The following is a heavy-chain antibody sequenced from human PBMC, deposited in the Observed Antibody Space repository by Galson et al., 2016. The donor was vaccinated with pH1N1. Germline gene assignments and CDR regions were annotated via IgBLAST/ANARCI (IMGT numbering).Heavy chain of an antibody. V-gene: IGHV1-46*02. Sequence: SVKVSCKASGYTFNTQYVNWVRQAPGQGLEWLGVIDPSGGSTTYAQKFQGRVTVTVDTSTSTVYMELSSLRSDDTAMYYCARGGYWVYWGQGTLVTVSS. J-gene: IGHJ4*02. CDR3: ARGGYWVY. D-gene: IGHD3-22*01. CDR2: IDPSGGST. CDR1: GYTFNTQY.